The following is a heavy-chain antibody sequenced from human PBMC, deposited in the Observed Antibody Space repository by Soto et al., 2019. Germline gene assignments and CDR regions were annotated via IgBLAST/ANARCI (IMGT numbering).Heavy chain of an antibody. D-gene: IGHD6-19*01. V-gene: IGHV3-21*04. Sequence: GGSLRLSCAASGFRFSTYAMHWVRQAPGKGLEWVAFVSTDSLFIFYADSVKGRFSISRDSVKSSLYLQMNSLRAEDTAVYYCAKQAGYSSDPFDYWGQKTQVTSPQ. CDR2: VSTDSLFI. CDR3: AKQAGYSSDPFDY. CDR1: GFRFSTYA. J-gene: IGHJ4*02.